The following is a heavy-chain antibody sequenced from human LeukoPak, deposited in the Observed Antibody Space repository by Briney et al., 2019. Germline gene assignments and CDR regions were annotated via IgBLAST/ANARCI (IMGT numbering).Heavy chain of an antibody. V-gene: IGHV3-66*01. CDR2: IYTGGST. CDR1: GFIVSSKY. J-gene: IGHJ4*02. D-gene: IGHD3-9*01. Sequence: QPGGSLRLSCAASGFIVSSKYMSWVRQAPGKGLEWVSVIYTGGSTHYADSVKGRFTISRDNSKNTLFLKMNSLRAEDTAVYYCATDLVTGSNKLFVSWGRGTLVTVSS. CDR3: ATDLVTGSNKLFVS.